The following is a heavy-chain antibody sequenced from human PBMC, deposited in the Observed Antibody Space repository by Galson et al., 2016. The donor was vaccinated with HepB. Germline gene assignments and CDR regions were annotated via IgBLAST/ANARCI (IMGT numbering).Heavy chain of an antibody. CDR3: ARGGGPLGTAMVVDHFDY. Sequence: CAISGDSVSSNVATWHWIRQSPSRGLEWLGRTYYRSKWYNDYAVSVKSRITINPDTSENQFSPHLNSVTPEDTAVYYCARGGGPLGTAMVVDHFDYWGQGTLVTVSS. CDR1: GDSVSSNVAT. D-gene: IGHD5-18*01. V-gene: IGHV6-1*01. CDR2: TYYRSKWYN. J-gene: IGHJ4*02.